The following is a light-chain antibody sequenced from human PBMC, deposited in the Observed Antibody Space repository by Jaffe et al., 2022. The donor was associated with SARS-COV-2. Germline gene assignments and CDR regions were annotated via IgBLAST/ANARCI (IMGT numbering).Light chain of an antibody. J-gene: IGKJ2*01. CDR2: SAS. CDR3: QQGHSSPLT. V-gene: IGKV1-39*01. Sequence: DIQMDQSPSSLSVSVGDRVIITCRTSQKINNYLNWYQQRPGKAPKLLIYSASSLQSGVPSRFSGSGSGTDFTLTISSLQPEDFATYYCQQGHSSPLTFGQGTKLEIK. CDR1: QKINNY.